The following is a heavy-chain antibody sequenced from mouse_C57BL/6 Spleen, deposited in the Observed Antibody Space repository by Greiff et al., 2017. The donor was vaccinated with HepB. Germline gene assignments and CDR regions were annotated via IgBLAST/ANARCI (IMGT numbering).Heavy chain of an antibody. CDR1: GYTFTSYW. V-gene: IGHV1-64*01. J-gene: IGHJ3*01. D-gene: IGHD4-1*01. CDR3: AREGTGTRFAY. CDR2: IHPNSGST. Sequence: QVQLKQSGAELVKPGASVKLSCKASGYTFTSYWMHWVKQRPGQGLEWIGMIHPNSGSTNYNEKFKSKATLTVDKSSSTAYMQRSSLTSADSAVYYCAREGTGTRFAYWGQGTLVTVSA.